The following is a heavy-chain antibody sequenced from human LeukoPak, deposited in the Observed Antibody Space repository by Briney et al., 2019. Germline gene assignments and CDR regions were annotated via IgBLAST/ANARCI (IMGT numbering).Heavy chain of an antibody. V-gene: IGHV4-61*02. J-gene: IGHJ6*03. Sequence: SQTLSLTCTVSGGSISSGSYYWSWIRQPAGKGLEWIGRMYTSGSTNFNPSLKSRVSISVGTSKNQLSLKLSSVTAADTAVFYCARGEYSYDSSGYRYYSYYYMDVWGKGITVTISS. CDR1: GGSISSGSYY. CDR3: ARGEYSYDSSGYRYYSYYYMDV. D-gene: IGHD3-22*01. CDR2: MYTSGST.